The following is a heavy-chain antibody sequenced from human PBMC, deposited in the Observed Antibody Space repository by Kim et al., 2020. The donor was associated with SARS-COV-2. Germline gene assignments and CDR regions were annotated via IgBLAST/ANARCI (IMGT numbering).Heavy chain of an antibody. D-gene: IGHD4-17*01. CDR1: GFTFSRYG. V-gene: IGHV3-33*01. Sequence: GGSLRLSCEASGFTFSRYGMHWVRQAPGKGLEWVAVIWYDGSNKYYVDAVKGRFTISRDNSKNTLYLQMNSLRVEDTAVYYCASYGDSVYWGQGTRVTVS. CDR3: ASYGDSVY. J-gene: IGHJ4*02. CDR2: IWYDGSNK.